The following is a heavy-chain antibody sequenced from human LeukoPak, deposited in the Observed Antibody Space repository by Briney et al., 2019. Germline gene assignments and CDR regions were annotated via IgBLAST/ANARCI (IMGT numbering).Heavy chain of an antibody. V-gene: IGHV3-53*01. CDR2: IYSGGST. D-gene: IGHD5-12*01. CDR3: ARVWMAGGDWFDP. J-gene: IGHJ5*02. CDR1: GFTVSSNY. Sequence: HTGGSLRLSCAASGFTVSSNYMSWVRQAPGKGLEWVSVIYSGGSTYYADSVKGRFTISRDNSKNTLYLQMNSLRAEDTAVYYCARVWMAGGDWFDPWGQGTLVTVSS.